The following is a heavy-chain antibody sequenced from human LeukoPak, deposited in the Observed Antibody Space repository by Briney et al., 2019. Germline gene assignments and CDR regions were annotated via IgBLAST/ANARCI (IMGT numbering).Heavy chain of an antibody. J-gene: IGHJ4*02. D-gene: IGHD2-8*01. V-gene: IGHV1-8*01. CDR3: ARDRTVTNGLNFDY. CDR1: GYTFTSYD. Sequence: GSVKVSCKASGYTFTSYDINWVRQATGQGLEWMGWMNPNSGNTGYAQKFQGRVTMTRNTSISTAYMELRSLRSDDTAVYYCARDRTVTNGLNFDYWGQGTLVTVSS. CDR2: MNPNSGNT.